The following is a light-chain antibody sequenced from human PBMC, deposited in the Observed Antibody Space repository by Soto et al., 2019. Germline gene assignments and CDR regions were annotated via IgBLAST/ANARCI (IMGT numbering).Light chain of an antibody. CDR3: SAWEDSLNGHLV. CDR1: SSNIGSNT. Sequence: QSVLTQPPSASGTPGQRVTISCSGSSSNIGSNTVNWYQQLPGTAPKLLIYSNNQRPSGVPDRFSGSKSGTSASLAISGLQYEDEADYYCSAWEDSLNGHLVFGGGTKLTVL. V-gene: IGLV1-44*01. J-gene: IGLJ2*01. CDR2: SNN.